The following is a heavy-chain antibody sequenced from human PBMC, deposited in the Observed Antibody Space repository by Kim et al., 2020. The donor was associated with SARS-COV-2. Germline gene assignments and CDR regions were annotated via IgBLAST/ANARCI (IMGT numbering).Heavy chain of an antibody. J-gene: IGHJ4*02. V-gene: IGHV3-11*05. CDR3: AKDLISSGRIDY. Sequence: GGSLRLSCAASGFTFGDYYMSWIRQAPGKGLEWVSCISSSIGYTHYADSVKGRFTISRDNAKNSLYLQMNSLRAEDTAVYYCAKDLISSGRIDYWAQGTL. CDR1: GFTFGDYY. CDR2: ISSSIGYT. D-gene: IGHD3-22*01.